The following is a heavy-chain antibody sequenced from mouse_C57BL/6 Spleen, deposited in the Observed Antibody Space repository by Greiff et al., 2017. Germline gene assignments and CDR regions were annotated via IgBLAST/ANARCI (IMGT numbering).Heavy chain of an antibody. Sequence: EVQLQQSGPGLVKPSQSLSLTCSVTGYSITSGYYWNWIRQFPGNKLEWMGYISYDGSNNYNPSLKNRISITRDTSKNQFFLKLNSVTTEDTATYYCAREGIYYDYDDEWGQGTTLTVSS. V-gene: IGHV3-6*01. J-gene: IGHJ2*01. CDR2: ISYDGSN. CDR1: GYSITSGYY. CDR3: AREGIYYDYDDE. D-gene: IGHD2-4*01.